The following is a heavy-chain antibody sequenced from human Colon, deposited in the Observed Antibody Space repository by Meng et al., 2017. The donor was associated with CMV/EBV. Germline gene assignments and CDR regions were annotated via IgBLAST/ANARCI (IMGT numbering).Heavy chain of an antibody. CDR3: ARSKVPTTPYYYYGMDV. J-gene: IGHJ6*02. CDR2: IYSDDSST. V-gene: IGHV3-23*03. D-gene: IGHD4/OR15-4a*01. Sequence: GESLKISCAASGFTFNTYAMSWVRQAPGKGLEWVSVIYSDDSSTSYADSVKGRFTISRDNSKITLYLQMNSLRAEDTAVYYCARSKVPTTPYYYYGMDVWGQGTTVTVSS. CDR1: GFTFNTYA.